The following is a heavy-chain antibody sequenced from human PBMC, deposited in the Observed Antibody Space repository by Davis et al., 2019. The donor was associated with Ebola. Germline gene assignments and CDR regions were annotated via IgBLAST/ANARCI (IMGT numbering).Heavy chain of an antibody. D-gene: IGHD5-24*01. CDR2: TYYSSKWYN. J-gene: IGHJ4*02. Sequence: HSQTLSLTCAISGDSVSSGGWNWIRQSPSRGLEWLGRTYYSSKWYNDYAVSVKSRITINPDTSKNQFSLQLNSVTPEDTAVYYCGRGWLQSGIGSWGQGTLVTVSS. V-gene: IGHV6-1*01. CDR3: GRGWLQSGIGS. CDR1: GDSVSSGG.